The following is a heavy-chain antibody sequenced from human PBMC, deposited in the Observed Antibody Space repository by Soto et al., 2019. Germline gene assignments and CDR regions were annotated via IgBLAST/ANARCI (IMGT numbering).Heavy chain of an antibody. V-gene: IGHV1-18*01. D-gene: IGHD2-2*01. CDR2: ISVYTANT. CDR3: ARGVVVPAATGNTWFDP. J-gene: IGHJ5*02. CDR1: GYTFTSSG. Sequence: ASVKVSCKASGYTFTSSGIGWVRHAHGQGLERMGWISVYTANTNYTQNFQGRVSMTTDTSTSTVYMELRNLRSDDTALYYCARGVVVPAATGNTWFDPRGQGTLVDVSS.